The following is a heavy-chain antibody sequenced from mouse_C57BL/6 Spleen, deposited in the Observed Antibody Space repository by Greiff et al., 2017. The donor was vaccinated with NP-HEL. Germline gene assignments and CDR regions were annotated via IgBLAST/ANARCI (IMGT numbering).Heavy chain of an antibody. CDR3: ARDGNWFAY. D-gene: IGHD2-1*01. J-gene: IGHJ3*01. CDR2: ISDGGSYT. Sequence: EVQGVESGGGLVKPGGSLKLSCAASGFTFSSYAMSWVRQTPEKRLEWVATISDGGSYTYYPDNVKGRFTISRDNAKNNLYLQMSHLKSEDTAMYYCARDGNWFAYWGQGTLVTVSA. CDR1: GFTFSSYA. V-gene: IGHV5-4*01.